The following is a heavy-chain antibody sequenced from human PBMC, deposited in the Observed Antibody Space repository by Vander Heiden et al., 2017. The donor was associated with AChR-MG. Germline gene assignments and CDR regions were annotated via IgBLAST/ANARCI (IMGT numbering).Heavy chain of an antibody. CDR2: ISSSSSYI. Sequence: EVQLVESGGGLVKPGGSLSPSCAASGFTFSSYSMNWVRQAPGKGLEWVSSISSSSSYIYYADSVKGRFTISRDNAKNSLYLQMNSLRAEDTAVYYCAREAFRSPYYPWGQGTLVTVSS. V-gene: IGHV3-21*01. D-gene: IGHD2-21*01. J-gene: IGHJ5*02. CDR1: GFTFSSYS. CDR3: AREAFRSPYYP.